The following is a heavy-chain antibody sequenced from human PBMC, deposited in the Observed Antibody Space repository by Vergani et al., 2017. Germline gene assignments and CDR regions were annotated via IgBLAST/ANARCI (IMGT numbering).Heavy chain of an antibody. CDR3: ESPLSFSWGLDV. CDR2: IIPITTTL. V-gene: IGHV1-69*11. Sequence: QVQLVQSGAEVKKPGSSVKVSCKASGGTISRNAINWVRQAPGQGLEWMGRIIPITTTLHYAQKFQGRVTITADESTTTVYMILSSLTFEDTAVYYCESPLSFSWGLDVWGQGSTVIVSS. J-gene: IGHJ6*02. D-gene: IGHD6-13*01. CDR1: GGTISRNA.